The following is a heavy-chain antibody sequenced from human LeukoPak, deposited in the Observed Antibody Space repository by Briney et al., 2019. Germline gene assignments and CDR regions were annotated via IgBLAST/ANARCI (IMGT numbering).Heavy chain of an antibody. CDR3: ARGSSSWSLYNWFDP. J-gene: IGHJ5*02. CDR1: GYTFTSYY. CDR2: INPSGGST. V-gene: IGHV1-46*01. Sequence: ASVKVSCKASGYTFTSYYMHWVRQAPGQGLEWMGIINPSGGSTSYAQKFKGRVTMTRDTSTSTVYMELSSLRSEDTAVYYCARGSSSWSLYNWFDPWGQGTLVTVSS. D-gene: IGHD6-13*01.